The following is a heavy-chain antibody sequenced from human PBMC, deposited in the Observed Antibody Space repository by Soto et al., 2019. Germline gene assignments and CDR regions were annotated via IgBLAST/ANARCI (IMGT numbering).Heavy chain of an antibody. CDR3: ARDYLDGMDV. D-gene: IGHD2-21*01. CDR1: VCTFNSYS. Sequence: VGSLRLSCAASVCTFNSYSMNCVRHAPGKGLEWVSYISSSGSTIYYADSVEGRFTISRDNAKNSLYLQMNSLRAEDTAVYYCARDYLDGMDVWGQGTTVTISS. CDR2: ISSSGSTI. J-gene: IGHJ6*02. V-gene: IGHV3-48*04.